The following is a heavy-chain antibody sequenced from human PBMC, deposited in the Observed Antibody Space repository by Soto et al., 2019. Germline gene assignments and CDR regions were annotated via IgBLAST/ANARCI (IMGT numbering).Heavy chain of an antibody. V-gene: IGHV4-59*11. Sequence: PSETLSLTCSVSGTSISGHYWTWIRQPPGKGLEWIGYIYYTVTTKYNPSLKSRVTISVDTSKNQFSLRLNYVTAADTAGYYCAREVPRFAPSHFDSWRQGPLITASS. CDR3: AREVPRFAPSHFDS. CDR2: IYYTVTT. CDR1: GTSISGHY. D-gene: IGHD2-21*01. J-gene: IGHJ4*02.